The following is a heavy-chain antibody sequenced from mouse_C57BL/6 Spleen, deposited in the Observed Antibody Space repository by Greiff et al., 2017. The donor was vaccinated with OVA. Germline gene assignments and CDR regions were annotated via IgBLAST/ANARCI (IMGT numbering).Heavy chain of an antibody. V-gene: IGHV1-26*01. CDR1: GYTFTDYY. Sequence: EVQLQQSGPELVKPGASVKISCKASGYTFTDYYMNWVKQSHGKSLEWIGDINPNNGGTSYNQKFKGKATLTVDKSSSTAYMELRSLTSEDSAVYDCARSSNWERGFADWGQGTLVTVSA. D-gene: IGHD4-1*01. CDR2: INPNNGGT. CDR3: ARSSNWERGFAD. J-gene: IGHJ3*01.